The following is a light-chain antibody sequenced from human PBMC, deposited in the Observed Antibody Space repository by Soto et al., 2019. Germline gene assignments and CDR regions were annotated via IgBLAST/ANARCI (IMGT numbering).Light chain of an antibody. CDR1: QSVSDK. V-gene: IGKV3-15*01. CDR3: QQYDSLPRT. Sequence: EIVMTQSPATLSVSPGERATLSCRASQSVSDKLAWYQQKPGQAPRLLIYHASARATGIPARFSGSGSGTDFNLTISSLQPEDIATYYCQQYDSLPRTVGQGTKVDIK. CDR2: HAS. J-gene: IGKJ1*01.